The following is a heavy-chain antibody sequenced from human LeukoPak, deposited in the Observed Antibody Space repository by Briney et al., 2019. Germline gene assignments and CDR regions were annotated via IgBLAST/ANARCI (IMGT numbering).Heavy chain of an antibody. V-gene: IGHV3-21*01. CDR2: ISSSSTYT. CDR1: GFTFSSYS. D-gene: IGHD3-22*01. CDR3: ASGYDTSGYYNYYFDY. J-gene: IGHJ4*02. Sequence: KPGGSLRLSCAASGFTFSSYSMNWVRQAPGKGLEWVSSISSSSTYTHYADSVKGRFTISRDNAKNSLYLQMNSLRAEDTAVYYCASGYDTSGYYNYYFDYRGQGNLVTVSS.